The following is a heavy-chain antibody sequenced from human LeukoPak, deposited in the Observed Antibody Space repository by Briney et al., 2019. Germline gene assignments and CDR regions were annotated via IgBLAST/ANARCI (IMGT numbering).Heavy chain of an antibody. D-gene: IGHD6-13*01. J-gene: IGHJ4*02. CDR2: IYSGGRT. CDR1: GFTVSINY. V-gene: IGHV3-66*01. Sequence: PGGSLRLSCAASGFTVSINYMSWVGQAPGKGLKGVSVIYSGGRTDYADSVKGRFTISRDSSKNTLYLQMSSLRAEDTAVYYCASSYSSSWPEIDYWGQGTLVTVSS. CDR3: ASSYSSSWPEIDY.